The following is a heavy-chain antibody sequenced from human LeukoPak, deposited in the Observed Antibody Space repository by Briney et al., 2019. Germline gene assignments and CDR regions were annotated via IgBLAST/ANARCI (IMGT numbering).Heavy chain of an antibody. CDR3: ARSWYVPFDY. CDR2: IYHSGST. Sequence: PSQTLSLTCAVSGGSISSGGYSWSWIRQPPGKGLEWIGYIYHSGSTNYNPSLKSRVTISVDTSKNQFSLKLSSVTAADTAVYYCARSWYVPFDYWGQGTLVTVSS. D-gene: IGHD6-13*01. V-gene: IGHV4-30-2*01. J-gene: IGHJ4*02. CDR1: GGSISSGGYS.